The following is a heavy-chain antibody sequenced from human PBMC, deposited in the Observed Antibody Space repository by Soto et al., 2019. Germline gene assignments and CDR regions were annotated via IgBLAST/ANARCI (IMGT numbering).Heavy chain of an antibody. D-gene: IGHD2-21*01. CDR1: GFTLSTYA. Sequence: PVVSLRLSCAASGFTLSTYAMTWVRQAPWKGLECVSGIVGSGDEIHYADSVKGRFTISKDNSKNALYLQMNSLRADDTAVYYCAKDAVYNDGLWLMNHWGQGTLVTVSS. CDR2: IVGSGDEI. J-gene: IGHJ4*02. V-gene: IGHV3-23*01. CDR3: AKDAVYNDGLWLMNH.